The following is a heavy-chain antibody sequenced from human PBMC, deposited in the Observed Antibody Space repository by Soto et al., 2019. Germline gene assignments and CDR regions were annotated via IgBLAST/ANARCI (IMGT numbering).Heavy chain of an antibody. J-gene: IGHJ3*02. V-gene: IGHV4-61*01. CDR2: IYYSGST. Sequence: SETLSLTCTVSGGSVSSGSYYWSWIRQPPGKGLEWIGYIYYSGSTNYNPSLKSRVTISVDTSKNQFSLKLSSVTAADTAVYYCARVEGGPPDAFDIWGQGTMVTVSS. D-gene: IGHD2-15*01. CDR3: ARVEGGPPDAFDI. CDR1: GGSVSSGSYY.